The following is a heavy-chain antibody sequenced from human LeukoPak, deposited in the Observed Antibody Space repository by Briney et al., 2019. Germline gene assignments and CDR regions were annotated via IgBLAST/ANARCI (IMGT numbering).Heavy chain of an antibody. CDR2: IYHSGGT. V-gene: IGHV4-38-2*02. CDR3: ARDLARYSRDSSGYDY. D-gene: IGHD3-22*01. Sequence: SETLSLTCAVSGYSISSGYYWGWIRQPPGKGLEWIGSIYHSGGTYYNPSLKSRVTISVDTSKNQFSLILSSVTAADTAVYYCARDLARYSRDSSGYDYWGQGTLVTVSS. J-gene: IGHJ4*02. CDR1: GYSISSGYY.